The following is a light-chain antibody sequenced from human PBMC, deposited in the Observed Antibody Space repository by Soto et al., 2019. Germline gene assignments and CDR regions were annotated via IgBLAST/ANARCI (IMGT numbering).Light chain of an antibody. CDR2: DAS. CDR1: PGISNT. J-gene: IGKJ4*01. Sequence: IQLTQSPSSLSASVGDRVTITCRASPGISNTLTWYQQKPGKPPKLLIYDASSLESWVPSRFSGSGSGTDFTLTISILQPEDFATYDCQQFNSYPITFGGGTDVDIK. V-gene: IGKV1-13*02. CDR3: QQFNSYPIT.